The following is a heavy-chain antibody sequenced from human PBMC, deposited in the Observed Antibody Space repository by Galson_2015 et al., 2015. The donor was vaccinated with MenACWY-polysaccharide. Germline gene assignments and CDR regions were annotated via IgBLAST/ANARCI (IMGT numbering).Heavy chain of an antibody. CDR2: ISGSGNT. Sequence: SLRLSCAASGFIFSSYAMNWVRQAPGKGLEWVSDISGSGNTYADSVKGRFTISRDNSKNTLYLQMNSLRAEDTAVYYCVKGKMLINCWGQGTLVTVSS. CDR1: GFIFSSYA. J-gene: IGHJ4*02. CDR3: VKGKMLINC. V-gene: IGHV3-23*01. D-gene: IGHD1-20*01.